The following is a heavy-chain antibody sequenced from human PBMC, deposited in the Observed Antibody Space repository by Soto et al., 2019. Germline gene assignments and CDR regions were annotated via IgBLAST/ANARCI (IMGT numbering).Heavy chain of an antibody. CDR2: VSGLGGGT. J-gene: IGHJ4*02. D-gene: IGHD3-9*01. CDR3: AKGRNDDILTAHHAFDY. V-gene: IGHV3-23*01. CDR1: GFTFSNFA. Sequence: GGSLRLSCAASGFTFSNFAMSWVRQAPGKGLEWVSSVSGLGGGTYYADSVKGRFTISRDNSKNTLFLQMSSLTAEDTARYYCAKGRNDDILTAHHAFDYWGQGTQVTVSS.